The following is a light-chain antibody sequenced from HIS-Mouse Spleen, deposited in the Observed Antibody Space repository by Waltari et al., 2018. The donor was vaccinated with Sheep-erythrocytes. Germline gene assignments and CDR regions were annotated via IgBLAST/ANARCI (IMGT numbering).Light chain of an antibody. Sequence: DIQMTHSPSSLSASVGDRVTITCQASQDISNYLNWYQQKPGKAPKLLIYDASNLETGVPSRFSGSGSATDFTFTISSLQPEDIATYYCQQYDNLLTFGGGTKVEIK. CDR1: QDISNY. J-gene: IGKJ4*01. CDR2: DAS. V-gene: IGKV1-33*01. CDR3: QQYDNLLT.